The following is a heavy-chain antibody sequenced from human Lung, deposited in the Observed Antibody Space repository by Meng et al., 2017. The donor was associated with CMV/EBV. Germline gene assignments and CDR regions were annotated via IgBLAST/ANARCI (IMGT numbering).Heavy chain of an antibody. CDR3: ARSPREHQLLYYYYGMDV. V-gene: IGHV1-2*02. D-gene: IGHD2-2*01. CDR2: INPNSGDT. Sequence: YSFTGYYMHWVRQAPGQGLEWMGWINPNSGDTNYAQKFQGRVTMTRDTSIGTAYMELSRLRSDDTAVYYCARSPREHQLLYYYYGMDVWGQGTTVTVSS. J-gene: IGHJ6*02. CDR1: YSFTGYY.